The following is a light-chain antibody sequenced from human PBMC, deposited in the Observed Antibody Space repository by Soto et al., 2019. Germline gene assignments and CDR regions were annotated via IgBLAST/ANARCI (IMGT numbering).Light chain of an antibody. J-gene: IGKJ1*01. CDR2: GAS. V-gene: IGKV3-15*01. CDR3: QQYNNWSRT. CDR1: QSVSRL. Sequence: TQTVASISLSPGARATLSCMASQSVSRLLALYQQKPGQAPMLLIYGASTMATGIPARFSGSGSGTEFTLTISSLQSEDFAVYYCQQYNNWSRTFGQGTKVDIK.